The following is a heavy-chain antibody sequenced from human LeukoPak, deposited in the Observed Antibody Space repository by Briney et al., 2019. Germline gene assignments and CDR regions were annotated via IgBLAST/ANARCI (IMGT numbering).Heavy chain of an antibody. CDR2: ISGSGGST. V-gene: IGHV3-23*01. J-gene: IGHJ4*02. CDR3: AKPGWLLTSAIDY. Sequence: GGSLRLSCGASGFSFSSYAMSWVRQGPGKGLEWISSISGSGGSTDYADSVKGRFTISRDSSRNTVYLQMNSLRAEDTAVYYCAKPGWLLTSAIDYWGQGTLVTVSS. D-gene: IGHD3-22*01. CDR1: GFSFSSYA.